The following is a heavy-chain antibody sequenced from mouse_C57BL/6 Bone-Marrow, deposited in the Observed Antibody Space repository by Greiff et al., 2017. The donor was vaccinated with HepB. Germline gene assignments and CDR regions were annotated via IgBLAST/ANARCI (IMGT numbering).Heavy chain of an antibody. CDR3: AISITTVVAFDY. J-gene: IGHJ2*01. V-gene: IGHV1-20*01. CDR2: INPYNGDT. CDR1: GYSFTGYF. Sequence: EVKLMESGPELVKPGDSVKISCKASGYSFTGYFMNWVMQSHGKSLEWIGRINPYNGDTFYNQKFKGKATLTVDKSSSTAHMELRSLTSEDSAVYYCAISITTVVAFDYWGQGTTLTVSS. D-gene: IGHD1-1*01.